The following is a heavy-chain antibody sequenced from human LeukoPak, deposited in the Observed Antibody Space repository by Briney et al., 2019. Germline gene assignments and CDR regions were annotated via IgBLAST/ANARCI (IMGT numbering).Heavy chain of an antibody. D-gene: IGHD1-26*01. V-gene: IGHV3-48*03. Sequence: GGSLRLSCAASGFTFSSYEMNWVRQAPGKGLEWVSYISSTGTTIYYADSVKGRFTISRDNAKNSLYLQMNSLRAEDTAVYYCARVWYSGSYPVDYWGQGTLVTVSS. CDR1: GFTFSSYE. CDR3: ARVWYSGSYPVDY. J-gene: IGHJ4*02. CDR2: ISSTGTTI.